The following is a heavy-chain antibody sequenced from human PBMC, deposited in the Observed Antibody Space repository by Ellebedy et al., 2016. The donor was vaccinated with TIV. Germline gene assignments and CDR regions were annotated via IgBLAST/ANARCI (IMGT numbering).Heavy chain of an antibody. CDR1: GFTFDDYA. J-gene: IGHJ2*01. CDR2: ISGDGGST. Sequence: GGSLRLSCAASGFTFDDYAMHWVRQAPGKGLEWVSLISGDGGSTYYADSVKGRFTTSRDNSKNTLYLQMNSLRAEDTAVYYCARGQSTEIYGWYFDLWGRGTLVTVSS. V-gene: IGHV3-43*02. D-gene: IGHD3-16*01. CDR3: ARGQSTEIYGWYFDL.